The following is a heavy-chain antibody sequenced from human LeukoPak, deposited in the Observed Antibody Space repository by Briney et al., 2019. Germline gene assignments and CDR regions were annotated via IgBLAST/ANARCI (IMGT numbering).Heavy chain of an antibody. CDR1: GYTFTGYY. Sequence: ASVKVSCKASGYTFTGYYMHWVRQAPGQGLEWMGWINPNSGGTNYAQKFQGRVTMTRDTSISTAYMELSRLSSDDTAVYYCARGLYGSGNYYSDYWGQGTPVTVSS. D-gene: IGHD3-10*01. CDR3: ARGLYGSGNYYSDY. CDR2: INPNSGGT. V-gene: IGHV1-2*02. J-gene: IGHJ4*02.